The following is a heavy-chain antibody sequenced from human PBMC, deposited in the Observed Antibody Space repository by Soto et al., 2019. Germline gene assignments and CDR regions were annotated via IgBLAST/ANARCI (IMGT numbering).Heavy chain of an antibody. Sequence: VLVQESGPGLVKPSQTLTLRCSVSGGSVASGNHYWNWIRQHPGKGLEWIGYIYYGERTYYNPSLKSRATVSVDTSQSRLYLRLTSVTAADTAVYYCSRDMGSAMTTRIFDHWGQGTLVTGSS. CDR1: GGSVASGNHY. J-gene: IGHJ4*02. CDR3: SRDMGSAMTTRIFDH. D-gene: IGHD4-17*01. CDR2: IYYGERT. V-gene: IGHV4-30-4*01.